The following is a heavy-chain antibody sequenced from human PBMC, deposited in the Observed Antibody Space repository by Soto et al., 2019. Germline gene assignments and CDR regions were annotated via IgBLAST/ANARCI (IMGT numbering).Heavy chain of an antibody. D-gene: IGHD3-3*01. Sequence: GGSLRLSCAASGFTFSGCAMHWVRQASGKGLEWVGRIRSKPNNYATAYGASVKGRFTISRDDSKNTAYLQMNSLNTEDTAVYYCSRQASDFWSGKPQYYMDVWGKGTTVTVSS. V-gene: IGHV3-73*01. CDR3: SRQASDFWSGKPQYYMDV. CDR2: IRSKPNNYAT. J-gene: IGHJ6*03. CDR1: GFTFSGCA.